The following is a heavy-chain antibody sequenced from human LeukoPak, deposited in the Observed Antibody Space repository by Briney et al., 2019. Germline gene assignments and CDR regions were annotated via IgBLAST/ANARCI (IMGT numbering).Heavy chain of an antibody. J-gene: IGHJ4*02. Sequence: GGSLRLSCAASGFTFSSYSMNWVRQAPGKGLEWVSYISSSSSTIYYADSVKGRFTISRDNAKNSLYLQMNSLRAEDTAVYYCAKGSGSIDYWGQGTLVTVSS. CDR3: AKGSGSIDY. V-gene: IGHV3-48*04. D-gene: IGHD3-22*01. CDR2: ISSSSSTI. CDR1: GFTFSSYS.